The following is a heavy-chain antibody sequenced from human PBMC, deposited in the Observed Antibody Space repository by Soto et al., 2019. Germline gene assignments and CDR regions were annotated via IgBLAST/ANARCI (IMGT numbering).Heavy chain of an antibody. CDR1: GGSISSGGYY. D-gene: IGHD6-19*01. CDR2: IYCSGST. V-gene: IGHV4-31*03. CDR3: ATILPGIAVAGPRSGFDY. J-gene: IGHJ4*02. Sequence: SETLSLTCTVSGGSISSGGYYWSWIRQHPGKGLEWIGYIYCSGSTYYNPSLKSRVTISVDTSKNQFSLKLSSVTAADTAVYYCATILPGIAVAGPRSGFDYWGQGTLVTVSS.